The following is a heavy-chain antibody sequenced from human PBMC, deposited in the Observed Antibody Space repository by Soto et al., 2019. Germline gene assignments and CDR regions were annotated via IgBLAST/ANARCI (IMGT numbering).Heavy chain of an antibody. CDR2: IIPILGIA. CDR3: ARAWSSSWSDFDY. V-gene: IGHV1-69*02. J-gene: IGHJ4*02. Sequence: QVQLVQSGAEVKKPGSSVKVSCKASGGTFSSYTISWVRQAPGQGLEWMGRIIPILGIANYAQKFQGRVTITADKXTSTAYMELSSLRSEDTAVYYCARAWSSSWSDFDYWGQGTLVTVSS. CDR1: GGTFSSYT. D-gene: IGHD6-13*01.